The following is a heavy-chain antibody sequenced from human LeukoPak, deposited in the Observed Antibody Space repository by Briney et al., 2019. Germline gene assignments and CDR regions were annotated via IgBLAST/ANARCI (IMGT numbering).Heavy chain of an antibody. Sequence: ASVKVSCKASGYTFTSYGISWVRQAPGQGLEWMGWISAYNGNTNYAQKLQGRVTMTTDTSTSTAYMKLRSLRSDDTAVYYCARDPTRYCSGGSCYSHYFDYWGQGTLVTVSS. CDR2: ISAYNGNT. D-gene: IGHD2-15*01. J-gene: IGHJ4*02. CDR1: GYTFTSYG. V-gene: IGHV1-18*01. CDR3: ARDPTRYCSGGSCYSHYFDY.